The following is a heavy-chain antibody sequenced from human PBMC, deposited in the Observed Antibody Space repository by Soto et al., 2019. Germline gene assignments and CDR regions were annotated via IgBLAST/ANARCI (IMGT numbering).Heavy chain of an antibody. Sequence: SETLSLTCAVYGGSFSGYYWSWIRQPPGKGLEWIGEINHSGSTNYNPSLKSRVTISVDTSKNQFSLKLSSVTAADTAVYYCARRTVYYYGSGSYFYYYYYYMDVWGKGTTVTVSS. CDR2: INHSGST. CDR3: ARRTVYYYGSGSYFYYYYYYMDV. CDR1: GGSFSGYY. D-gene: IGHD3-10*01. V-gene: IGHV4-34*01. J-gene: IGHJ6*03.